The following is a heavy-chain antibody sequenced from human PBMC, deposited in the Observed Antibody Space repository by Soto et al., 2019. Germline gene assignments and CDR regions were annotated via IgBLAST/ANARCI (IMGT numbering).Heavy chain of an antibody. Sequence: GSLRLSCSVSGFTFSSYAMNWVRQAPGKGLEYVSSISSNGGSTYYTDSVKGSFTISSDNSKNTPYLQLSSLRVADTAVYYCVKDRWVDYWGQGTLVTVSS. CDR3: VKDRWVDY. CDR1: GFTFSSYA. CDR2: ISSNGGST. J-gene: IGHJ4*01. V-gene: IGHV3-64D*06. D-gene: IGHD6-13*01.